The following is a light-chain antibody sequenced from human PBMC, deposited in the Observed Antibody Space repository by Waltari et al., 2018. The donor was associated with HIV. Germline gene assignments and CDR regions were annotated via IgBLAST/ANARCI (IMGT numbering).Light chain of an antibody. J-gene: IGKJ1*01. V-gene: IGKV4-1*01. CDR2: WAS. Sequence: DIVLTQSPHSLALSLGVRATIHCKSSQSILYSSKNENFLAWYQQKPGQTPRLLIYWASTRGSGVPDRFSGGGSGTDFTLTINSLQSEDVAVYFCQQYYTTPPTFGQGTRVEI. CDR3: QQYYTTPPT. CDR1: QSILYSSKNENF.